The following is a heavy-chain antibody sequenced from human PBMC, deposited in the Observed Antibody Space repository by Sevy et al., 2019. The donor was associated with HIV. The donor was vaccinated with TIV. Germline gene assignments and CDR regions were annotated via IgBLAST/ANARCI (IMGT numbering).Heavy chain of an antibody. V-gene: IGHV1-8*01. CDR2: MNPNSGNT. J-gene: IGHJ6*02. D-gene: IGHD2-15*01. Sequence: ASVKVSCKASGYTFTSYDINWVRQATGQGLEWMGWMNPNSGNTGYAQKFQGRVTMTRNTSISTAYMELSSLRSEDTAGYYCASLLGYCSGGSCNYYYGMDVWGQGTTVTVSS. CDR3: ASLLGYCSGGSCNYYYGMDV. CDR1: GYTFTSYD.